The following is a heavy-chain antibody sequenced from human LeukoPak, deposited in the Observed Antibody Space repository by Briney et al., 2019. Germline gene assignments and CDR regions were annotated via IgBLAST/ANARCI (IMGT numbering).Heavy chain of an antibody. CDR2: INPNSGGT. J-gene: IGHJ2*01. V-gene: IGHV1-2*02. CDR3: ARRGANSGSYSHFDL. D-gene: IGHD1-26*01. CDR1: GYTFTDYY. Sequence: ASVKVSCKASGYTFTDYYMHWVRQAPGQGLEWMGWINPNSGGTKYAQRFQGRVTMTRDTSITTAYMELSGLRSDDTAVYYCARRGANSGSYSHFDLWGRGTLVTVSS.